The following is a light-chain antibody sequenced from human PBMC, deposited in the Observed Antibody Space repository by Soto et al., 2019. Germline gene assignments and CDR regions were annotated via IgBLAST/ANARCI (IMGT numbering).Light chain of an antibody. V-gene: IGLV2-11*01. CDR1: SSDVGGYTY. CDR3: CSYAGSDPVV. Sequence: SALTQPHSLSGYHGQSVTISCTGTSSDVGGYTYVSWYQQHPGKAPKLMIYDVNKRPSGVPDRFSGYKSVNTASLTISGLQADYEADYYCCSYAGSDPVVVCGGTKLTVL. J-gene: IGLJ2*01. CDR2: DVN.